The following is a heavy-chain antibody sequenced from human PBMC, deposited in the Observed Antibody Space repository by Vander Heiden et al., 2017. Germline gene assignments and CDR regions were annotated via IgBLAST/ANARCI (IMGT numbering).Heavy chain of an antibody. Sequence: EVQLVESGGGLVQPGRSLRLSCAASGLTLGDYAMHWVRQAPGKGLEWVSGISWNSGSIGYADSVKGRFTISRDNAKNSLYLQMNSLRAEDTALYYCAKSGDGMDVWGQGTTVTVSS. V-gene: IGHV3-9*01. CDR1: GLTLGDYA. CDR2: ISWNSGSI. J-gene: IGHJ6*02. CDR3: AKSGDGMDV.